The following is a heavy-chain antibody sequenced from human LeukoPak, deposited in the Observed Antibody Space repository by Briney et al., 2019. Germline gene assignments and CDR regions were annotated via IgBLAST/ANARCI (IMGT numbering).Heavy chain of an antibody. CDR1: GGSISSYY. CDR3: AREIRGVIKNYFDY. Sequence: SETLSLTCTVSGGSISSYYWSWIRQPAGKGLEWIGRIYTSGSTNYNPSLKSQVTISVDKSKNQFSLKLSSVTAADTAVYYCAREIRGVIKNYFDYWGQGTLVTVSS. D-gene: IGHD3-10*01. CDR2: IYTSGST. J-gene: IGHJ4*02. V-gene: IGHV4-4*07.